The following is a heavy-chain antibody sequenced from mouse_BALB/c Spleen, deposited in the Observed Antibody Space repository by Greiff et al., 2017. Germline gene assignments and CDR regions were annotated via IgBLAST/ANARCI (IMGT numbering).Heavy chain of an antibody. V-gene: IGHV1S81*02. CDR1: GYTFTSYY. CDR2: INPSNGGT. CDR3: TRGDYDYDGGSFFDY. D-gene: IGHD2-4*01. J-gene: IGHJ2*01. Sequence: QVHVKQSGPELVKTGASVKISCKASGYTFTSYYMYWVKQRPGQGLEWIGEINPSNGGTNFNEKFKSKATLTVDKSSSTAYMQLSSLTSEDSAVYYCTRGDYDYDGGSFFDYWGQGTTLTVSS.